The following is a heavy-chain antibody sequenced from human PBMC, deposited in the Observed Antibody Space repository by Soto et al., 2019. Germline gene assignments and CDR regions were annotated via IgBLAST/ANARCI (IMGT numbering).Heavy chain of an antibody. CDR1: GFTFSSYA. J-gene: IGHJ6*03. Sequence: EVQLVESGGGLVQPGGSLRLSCAASGFTFSSYAMHWVRQAPGKGLEYVSAISSNGGSTYYANSVKGRFTISRDNSKNTLYLQMGSLTAEDMAVYYCARVKRGLYYYYMDVWGKGTTVTVSS. V-gene: IGHV3-64*01. CDR3: ARVKRGLYYYYMDV. CDR2: ISSNGGST.